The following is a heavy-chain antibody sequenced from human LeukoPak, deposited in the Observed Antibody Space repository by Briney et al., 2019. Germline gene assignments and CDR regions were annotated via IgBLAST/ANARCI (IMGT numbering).Heavy chain of an antibody. CDR2: INHSGST. Sequence: SETLSLTCAVYGGSFSGYYWSWIRQPPGKGLEWIGEINHSGSTNHNPSLKSRVTISVDTSTNQFSLKLSSVTAADTAVYYCARGGAIVVVPAARSHFDPWGQGTLVTVSS. CDR3: ARGGAIVVVPAARSHFDP. CDR1: GGSFSGYY. J-gene: IGHJ5*02. V-gene: IGHV4-34*01. D-gene: IGHD2-2*01.